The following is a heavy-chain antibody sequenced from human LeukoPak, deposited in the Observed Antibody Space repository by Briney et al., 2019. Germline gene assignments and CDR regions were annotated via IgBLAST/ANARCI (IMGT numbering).Heavy chain of an antibody. D-gene: IGHD3-3*01. Sequence: GGSLILSCAASGLTFSSYGMHWVRQAPGKGLEWVAFIRYDGSNKYYADSVKGRFTISRDNAKNSLYLQMNSLRAENTAVYYCAREMFWSGYFSNLHFDYWGQGALVTVSS. V-gene: IGHV3-30*02. CDR3: AREMFWSGYFSNLHFDY. CDR1: GLTFSSYG. CDR2: IRYDGSNK. J-gene: IGHJ4*02.